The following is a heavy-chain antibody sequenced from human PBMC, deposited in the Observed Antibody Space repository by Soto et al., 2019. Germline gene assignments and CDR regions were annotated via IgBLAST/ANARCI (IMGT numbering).Heavy chain of an antibody. CDR2: IKSKTDGGTT. V-gene: IGHV3-15*01. CDR3: TTDYVWGSYQDY. D-gene: IGHD3-16*02. Sequence: EVQLVESGGGLVQPGGSLRLSCAASGFTFSNAWMSWVRQAPGKGLEWVGRIKSKTDGGTTDYAAPVKGRFTISRDDSKNTLYLQMNSLKTEDTAVYYCTTDYVWGSYQDYWGQGTLVTVSS. CDR1: GFTFSNAW. J-gene: IGHJ4*02.